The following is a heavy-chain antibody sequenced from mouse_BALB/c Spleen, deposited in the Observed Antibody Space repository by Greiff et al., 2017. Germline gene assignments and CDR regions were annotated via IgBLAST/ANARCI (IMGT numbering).Heavy chain of an antibody. V-gene: IGHV5-9-3*01. CDR2: ISSGGSYT. D-gene: IGHD1-1*02. CDR1: GFTFSSYA. J-gene: IGHJ4*01. Sequence: EVQGVESGGGLVKPGGSLKLSCAASGFTFSSYAMSWVRQTPEKRLEWVATISSGGSYTYYPDSVKGRFTISRDNAKNTLYLQMSSLRSEDTAMYYCARHGTAYAMDYWGQGTSVTVSS. CDR3: ARHGTAYAMDY.